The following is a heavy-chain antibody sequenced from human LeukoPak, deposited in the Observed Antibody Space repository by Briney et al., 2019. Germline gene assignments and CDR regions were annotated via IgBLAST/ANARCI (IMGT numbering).Heavy chain of an antibody. CDR2: ISWNSGSI. CDR3: AKDYGSGPYD. J-gene: IGHJ4*02. V-gene: IGHV3-9*01. Sequence: PGGSLRLSCAASGFTFSSYSMNWVRQAPGKGLEWVSGISWNSGSIGYADSVKGRFTISRDNAKNSLYLQMNSLRAEDTALYYCAKDYGSGPYDWGQGTLVTVSS. CDR1: GFTFSSYS. D-gene: IGHD3-10*01.